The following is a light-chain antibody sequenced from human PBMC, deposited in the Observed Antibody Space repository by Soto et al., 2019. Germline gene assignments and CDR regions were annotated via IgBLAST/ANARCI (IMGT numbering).Light chain of an antibody. V-gene: IGKV1-5*01. Sequence: DIQMTQSPSTLSASVGDRVTITCRASQSISSWLAWYQQKPGKAPKLLIYDASSLESGVQSRFSGSGSGTEFTLTISSLQPDDFAVYYCQQYNNWPPITFGQGTRLEI. CDR1: QSISSW. CDR2: DAS. CDR3: QQYNNWPPIT. J-gene: IGKJ5*01.